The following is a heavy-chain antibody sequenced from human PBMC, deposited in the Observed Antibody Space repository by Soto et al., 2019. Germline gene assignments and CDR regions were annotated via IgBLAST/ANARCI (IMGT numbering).Heavy chain of an antibody. J-gene: IGHJ4*02. CDR2: IIPIFGTA. CDR3: ARDFGGYGGEPSGDY. Sequence: VQLVESGGGLVKPGGSLRLSCAASGFTFSSYAISWVRQAPGQGLEWMGGIIPIFGTANYAQKFQGRVTITADESTSTAYMELSSLRSEDTAVYYCARDFGGYGGEPSGDYWGQGTLVTVSS. V-gene: IGHV1-69*01. D-gene: IGHD3-10*01. CDR1: GFTFSSYA.